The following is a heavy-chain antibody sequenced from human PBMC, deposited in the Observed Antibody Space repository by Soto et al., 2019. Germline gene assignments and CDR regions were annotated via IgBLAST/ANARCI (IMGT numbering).Heavy chain of an antibody. CDR2: IYSGGST. J-gene: IGHJ4*02. V-gene: IGHV3-53*01. D-gene: IGHD2-2*01. CDR3: ARDLFCSSTSCLPFDY. Sequence: GGSLRLSCAASGFTVSSNYMSWVRQAPGKGLEWVSVIYSGGSTYYADSVKGRFTISRDNSKNTLYLQMNSLRAEDTAVYYCARDLFCSSTSCLPFDYWGQGTLVTVSS. CDR1: GFTVSSNY.